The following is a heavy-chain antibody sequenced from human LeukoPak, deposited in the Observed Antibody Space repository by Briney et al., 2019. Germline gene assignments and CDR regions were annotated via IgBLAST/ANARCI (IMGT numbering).Heavy chain of an antibody. J-gene: IGHJ6*02. V-gene: IGHV4-59*01. Sequence: SEALSLTCTVSGGSISSYYWSWIRQPPGKGLEWIGYISYSGSTNYSPSLKSRVTISVDTSKNQFSLKLSSVTAADTAVYYCARDLTGYCTNGVCDYYSGMDVWGQGTTVTASS. CDR1: GGSISSYY. CDR2: ISYSGST. CDR3: ARDLTGYCTNGVCDYYSGMDV. D-gene: IGHD2-8*01.